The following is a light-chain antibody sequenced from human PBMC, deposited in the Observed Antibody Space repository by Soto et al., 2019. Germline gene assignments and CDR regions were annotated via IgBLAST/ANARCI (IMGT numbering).Light chain of an antibody. V-gene: IGKV1-5*03. J-gene: IGKJ4*01. CDR3: QQYNSYPLT. CDR1: QSISSW. CDR2: KAS. Sequence: DIKMIQSPSTLSASVGDRVTITCRASQSISSWLAWYQQKPGKAPNLLIYKASSLESGVPSRFSGSGSGTEFTLTISSLQPDDFATYYCQQYNSYPLTFGGGTKVEIK.